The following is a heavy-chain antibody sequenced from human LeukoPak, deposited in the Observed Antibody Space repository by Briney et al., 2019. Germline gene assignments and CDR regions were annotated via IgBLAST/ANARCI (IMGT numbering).Heavy chain of an antibody. CDR1: GGSISSYY. CDR3: ARGEGRHDAFDI. J-gene: IGHJ3*02. V-gene: IGHV4-59*01. CDR2: IYYSGST. D-gene: IGHD6-25*01. Sequence: KPSETLSLTCTVSGGSISSYYWSWIRQPPGKGLEWIGYIYYSGSTNYNPSLKSRVTISVDTSKNQLSLKLSSVTAADTAVYYCARGEGRHDAFDIWGQGTMVTVSS.